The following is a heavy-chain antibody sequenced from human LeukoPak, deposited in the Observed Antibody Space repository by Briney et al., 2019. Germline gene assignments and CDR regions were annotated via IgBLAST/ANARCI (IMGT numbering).Heavy chain of an antibody. CDR1: GFTFSNYG. D-gene: IGHD6-13*01. CDR2: IWYDGSNK. V-gene: IGHV3-33*08. J-gene: IGHJ4*02. Sequence: GRSLRLSYAASGFTFSNYGMHWVRQAPGKGLEWVAVIWYDGSNKYYADSVKGRFTLSRDNSKNTLFLQMNSLRPEDTAVYFCARDLTQLALFDYWGQGTLVTVSS. CDR3: ARDLTQLALFDY.